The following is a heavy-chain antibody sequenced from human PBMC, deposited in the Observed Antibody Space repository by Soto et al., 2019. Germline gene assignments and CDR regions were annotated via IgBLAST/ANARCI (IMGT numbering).Heavy chain of an antibody. D-gene: IGHD6-13*01. CDR3: AHRPDSSWGCDY. V-gene: IGHV2-5*02. CDR2: IYWDDDK. CDR1: GFSLSTSGVG. J-gene: IGHJ4*02. Sequence: QITLKESGPTLVKPTQTLTLTCTFSGFSLSTSGVGVGWIRQPPGKALEWLALIYWDDDKRYSPSLKSRLTIXNXXSKTLVVTTMTNMDPVDTATYSCAHRPDSSWGCDYWGQGTLVTVSS.